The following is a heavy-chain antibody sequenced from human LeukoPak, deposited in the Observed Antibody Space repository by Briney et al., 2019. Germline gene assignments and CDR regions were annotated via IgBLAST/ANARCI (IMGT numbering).Heavy chain of an antibody. CDR1: GGSISSGGYY. V-gene: IGHV4-31*03. Sequence: SETLSLTCTVSGGSISSGGYYWSWIRQHPGKGLEWIGYIYYSGSTYYNPSLKSRVTISVDTSKNQFSLKLSSVTAADTAVYYCARTGDYCSSTSCYSFDYWGQGTLVTVSS. D-gene: IGHD2-2*01. CDR3: ARTGDYCSSTSCYSFDY. CDR2: IYYSGST. J-gene: IGHJ4*02.